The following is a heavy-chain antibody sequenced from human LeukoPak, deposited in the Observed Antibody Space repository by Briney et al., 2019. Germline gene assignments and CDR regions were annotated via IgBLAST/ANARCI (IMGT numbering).Heavy chain of an antibody. Sequence: GGSLRLSCAASGFTFSSYEMNWVREAPGRRLEWVSYISISGSTITNADSLKGRFTISRDNAKNSLYLKMTRLRAEDTAVYYCATKGIEAASDYWGQGTLVTVSS. D-gene: IGHD6-13*01. CDR3: ATKGIEAASDY. V-gene: IGHV3-48*03. CDR2: ISISGSTI. J-gene: IGHJ4*02. CDR1: GFTFSSYE.